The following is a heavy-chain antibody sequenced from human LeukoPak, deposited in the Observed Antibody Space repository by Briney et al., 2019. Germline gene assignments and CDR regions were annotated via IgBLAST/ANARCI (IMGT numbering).Heavy chain of an antibody. Sequence: ASETLSLTCTVSGGSISSYYWSWIRQPPGKGLEWIGYIYYSGSTYYNPSLKSRVTISVDRSKNQFSPKLSSVTAADTAVYYCARGGWQQLVPDYWGQGTLVTVSS. CDR1: GGSISSYY. D-gene: IGHD6-13*01. J-gene: IGHJ4*02. CDR3: ARGGWQQLVPDY. CDR2: IYYSGST. V-gene: IGHV4-59*12.